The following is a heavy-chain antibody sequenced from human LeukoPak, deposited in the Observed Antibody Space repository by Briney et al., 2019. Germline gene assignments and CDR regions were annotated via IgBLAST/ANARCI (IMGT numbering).Heavy chain of an antibody. CDR3: ARGLEMDV. V-gene: IGHV1-8*01. CDR1: GYTCTSYD. J-gene: IGHJ6*02. CDR2: MNPNSGNT. Sequence: ASVKVSCKASGYTCTSYDINWVRQATGQGLELMGWMNPNSGNTGYGQNFQGRVTMTRNTSISTAYMELSSLRSEDTAMYYCARGLEMDVWGQGTTVTVSS.